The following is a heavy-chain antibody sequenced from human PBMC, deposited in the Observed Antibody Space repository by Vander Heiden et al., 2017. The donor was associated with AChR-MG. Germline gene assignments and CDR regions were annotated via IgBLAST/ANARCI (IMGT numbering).Heavy chain of an antibody. D-gene: IGHD3-3*01. CDR1: GYTFTSYG. Sequence: QVQLVQSGAEVKKPGASVKVSCKASGYTFTSYGISWVRQAPGQGLEWMGWISAYNGNTNYAQKLQGRVTMTTDTSTSTAYMELRSLRSDDTAVYYCARGINGVERLRFLEWLPYNNWFDPWGQGTLVTVSS. J-gene: IGHJ5*02. V-gene: IGHV1-18*01. CDR2: ISAYNGNT. CDR3: ARGINGVERLRFLEWLPYNNWFDP.